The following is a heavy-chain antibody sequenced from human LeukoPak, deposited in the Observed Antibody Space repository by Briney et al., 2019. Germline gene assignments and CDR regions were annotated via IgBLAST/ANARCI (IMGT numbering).Heavy chain of an antibody. V-gene: IGHV4-34*01. Sequence: PSETLSLTCAVYGGSFSGYYWSWIRQPPGKWLEWIGEINHSGSTNYNPSLKSRVTISVDTSKNQFSLKLSSVTAADTAVYYCARGTGNSVVVVAAPFDYWGQGTLVTVSS. J-gene: IGHJ4*02. CDR1: GGSFSGYY. CDR3: ARGTGNSVVVVAAPFDY. D-gene: IGHD2-15*01. CDR2: INHSGST.